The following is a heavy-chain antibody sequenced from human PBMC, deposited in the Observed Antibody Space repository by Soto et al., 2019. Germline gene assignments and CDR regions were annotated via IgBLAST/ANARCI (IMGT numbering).Heavy chain of an antibody. V-gene: IGHV4-31*01. CDR3: ARDLGGYDWDFYGMDV. J-gene: IGHJ6*02. CDR1: GGSISSGGYY. D-gene: IGHD5-12*01. Sequence: QVQLQESGPGLVKPSQTLSLTCTVSGGSISSGGYYWSWIRQHPGKGLEWIGYIYYSGSTYYNPSLKSLVTISVDTSKNQFSLKLSSVTAADTAVYYCARDLGGYDWDFYGMDVWGQGTTVTVSS. CDR2: IYYSGST.